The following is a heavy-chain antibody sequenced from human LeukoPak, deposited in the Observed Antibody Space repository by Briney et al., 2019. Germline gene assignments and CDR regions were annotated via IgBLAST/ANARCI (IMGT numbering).Heavy chain of an antibody. J-gene: IGHJ4*02. CDR1: GGSMSSSSYY. V-gene: IGHV4-39*07. Sequence: MSSETLSLTCTVSGGSMSSSSYYWGWIRQPPGKGLEWIGGIYYNGNTYYNPSLKSRVTISVDTSKSQFSLKLSSVTAADTAVYYCARVMITFGGIISSGLYYFDYWGQGTLVTVSS. CDR3: ARVMITFGGIISSGLYYFDY. D-gene: IGHD3-16*02. CDR2: IYYNGNT.